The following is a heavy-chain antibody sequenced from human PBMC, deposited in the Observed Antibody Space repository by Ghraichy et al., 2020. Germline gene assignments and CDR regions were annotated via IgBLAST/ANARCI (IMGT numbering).Heavy chain of an antibody. V-gene: IGHV4-34*01. J-gene: IGHJ4*02. D-gene: IGHD6-13*01. CDR3: ARRPTARAAAGTFDS. CDR1: GGSFSGSD. CDR2: VNENGGT. Sequence: SETLSLTCAVHGGSFSGSDWSWIRQSPGRGLEWIGEVNENGGTNFNPSLEGRATISVDTSSIQFSLNLESVTAADTAIYYCARRPTARAAAGTFDSWGQGILVTVSS.